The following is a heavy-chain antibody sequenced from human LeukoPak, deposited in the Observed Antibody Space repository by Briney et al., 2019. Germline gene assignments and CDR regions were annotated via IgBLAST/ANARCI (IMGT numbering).Heavy chain of an antibody. D-gene: IGHD3-10*01. CDR3: AALTQYYYGPGSDQVLDY. CDR2: IRYDGSNK. CDR1: GFTFSSYG. V-gene: IGHV3-30*02. Sequence: GGSLRLSCAASGFTFSSYGMHWVRQAPGKGLEWVAFIRYDGSNKYYADSVKGRFTISRDNSKNTLYLQMNSLRAEDTAVYYCAALTQYYYGPGSDQVLDYWGQGTLVTVSS. J-gene: IGHJ4*02.